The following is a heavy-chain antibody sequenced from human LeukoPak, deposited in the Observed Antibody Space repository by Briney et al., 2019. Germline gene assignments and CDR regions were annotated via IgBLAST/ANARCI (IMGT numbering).Heavy chain of an antibody. CDR2: IIPIFGTA. V-gene: IGHV1-69*05. J-gene: IGHJ3*02. CDR3: ARDQVAPIITMVRGVISAFDI. Sequence: SVKVSCKASGGTFSSYAISWVRQAPGQGLEWMGGIIPIFGTANYAQKFQGRVTITTDESTSTAYMELSSLRSEDTAVYYCARDQVAPIITMVRGVISAFDIWGQGTMVTLSS. CDR1: GGTFSSYA. D-gene: IGHD3-10*01.